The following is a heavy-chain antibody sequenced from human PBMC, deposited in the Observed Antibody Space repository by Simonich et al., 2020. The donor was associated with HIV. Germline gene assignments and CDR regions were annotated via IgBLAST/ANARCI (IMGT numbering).Heavy chain of an antibody. D-gene: IGHD4-17*01. CDR3: ARRHPTTVTTPYFDY. CDR1: GGSFSGYY. V-gene: IGHV4-34*01. J-gene: IGHJ4*02. Sequence: QVQLQQWGAGLLKPSETLSLTCAVYGGSFSGYYWSWIRQPPVKGLEWIGEINHSGSTNYNPSLKSRVNISVDTSKNQFSLKLSSVTAADTAVYYCARRHPTTVTTPYFDYWGQGTLVTVSS. CDR2: INHSGST.